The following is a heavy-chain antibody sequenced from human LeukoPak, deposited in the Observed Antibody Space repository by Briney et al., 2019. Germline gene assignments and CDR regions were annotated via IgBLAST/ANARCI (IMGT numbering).Heavy chain of an antibody. CDR2: ITNSGATI. V-gene: IGHV3-11*01. Sequence: GGSLRLSCAASEFTFSDYYMTWIRQATGRGLEWISYITNSGATIYADSVKGRFTISRDNAKKSLYLQMNSLRAEDTAVYYCARGGRGVAEDAFDIWGQGTLVTVSS. CDR3: ARGGRGVAEDAFDI. D-gene: IGHD2-8*01. J-gene: IGHJ3*02. CDR1: EFTFSDYY.